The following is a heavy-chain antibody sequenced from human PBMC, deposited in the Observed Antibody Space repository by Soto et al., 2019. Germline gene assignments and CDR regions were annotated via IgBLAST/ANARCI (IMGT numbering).Heavy chain of an antibody. CDR3: ARLTRDVVVTSYGMDV. CDR2: ISAYNGNT. Sequence: QVQLVQSGAEVKKPGASVKFSCKASGYTSTSYGISWVRQAPGQGLEWMGWISAYNGNTNYAQKLQGRVTMTTDTSTSTAYMELRSLRSDDTAVYYCARLTRDVVVTSYGMDVWGQGTTVTVSS. D-gene: IGHD2-21*02. J-gene: IGHJ6*02. V-gene: IGHV1-18*01. CDR1: GYTSTSYG.